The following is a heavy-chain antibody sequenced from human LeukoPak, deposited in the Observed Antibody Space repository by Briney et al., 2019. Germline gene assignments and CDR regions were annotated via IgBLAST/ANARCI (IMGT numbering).Heavy chain of an antibody. V-gene: IGHV4-38-2*02. CDR2: IYHSGST. J-gene: IGHJ3*02. CDR3: ARDGAAGYCSGGSCYGDAFDI. Sequence: PPETLSLTCTVSGYSISSGYYWGWIRQPPGKGLEWIGSIYHSGSTYYNPSLKSRVTISVDTSKNQFSLKLSSVTAADTAVYYCARDGAAGYCSGGSCYGDAFDIWGQGTMVTVSS. CDR1: GYSISSGYY. D-gene: IGHD2-15*01.